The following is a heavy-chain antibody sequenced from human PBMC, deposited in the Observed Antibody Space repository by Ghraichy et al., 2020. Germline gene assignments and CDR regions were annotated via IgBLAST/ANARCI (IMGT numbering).Heavy chain of an antibody. CDR2: SGGDGGGT. CDR3: AKDLRYGESSWDLDS. CDR1: GFTFSRYA. D-gene: IGHD4-17*01. J-gene: IGHJ4*02. V-gene: IGHV3-23*01. Sequence: LSLTCAASGFTFSRYAMSWVRQAPGKGLDWVSSSGGDGGGTYYAGSVKGRFTVSRDNSKNTLYLQMNSLRAEDTAIYYCAKDLRYGESSWDLDSWGQGTLVTVSS.